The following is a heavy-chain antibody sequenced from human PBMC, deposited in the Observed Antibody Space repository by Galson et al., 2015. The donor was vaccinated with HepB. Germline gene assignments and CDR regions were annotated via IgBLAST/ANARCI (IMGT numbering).Heavy chain of an antibody. D-gene: IGHD4-23*01. CDR2: ISSSSTTI. CDR1: TFIFSTYS. Sequence: SLRLSCAASTFIFSTYSMNWVRQAPGKGLEWVSYISSSSTTIYYADSVKGRFTISRDNSKNTLYLQMNSLRAEDTAVYYCARAHYGGNYYFDYWDQGTLVTVSS. CDR3: ARAHYGGNYYFDY. V-gene: IGHV3-48*01. J-gene: IGHJ4*02.